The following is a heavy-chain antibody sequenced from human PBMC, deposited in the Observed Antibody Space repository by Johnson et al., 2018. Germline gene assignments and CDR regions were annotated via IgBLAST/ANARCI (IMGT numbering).Heavy chain of an antibody. D-gene: IGHD3-10*01. CDR2: IYYNGST. CDR1: GSSVSRSSYY. Sequence: QVQLQESGPGLVKPSETLSLTCTVSGSSVSRSSYYWTWIRQPPGKGLEYIGYIYYNGSTNYSPSLKSRVAISINTPKNQFSLRLTSVTAADTAVDYCARRNVVREVLRENWFDPWGHGTLVTVSS. CDR3: ARRNVVREVLRENWFDP. V-gene: IGHV4-61*01. J-gene: IGHJ5*02.